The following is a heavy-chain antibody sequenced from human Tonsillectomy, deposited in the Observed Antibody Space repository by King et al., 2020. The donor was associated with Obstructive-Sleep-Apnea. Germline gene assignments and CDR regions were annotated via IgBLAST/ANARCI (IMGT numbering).Heavy chain of an antibody. V-gene: IGHV4-59*01. CDR3: ARSIHSSNWPYYYGMDV. J-gene: IGHJ6*02. CDR1: GGSISSYY. Sequence: VQLQESDPGLVKPSETLSLTCTVSGGSISSYYWSWIRQPPGKGLEWIGYIYYSGSTDYNPSLKRRVTISVDTSKNQFSLKLSAVTAADTAVYYCARSIHSSNWPYYYGMDVWGQGTTVTVSS. D-gene: IGHD6-13*01. CDR2: IYYSGST.